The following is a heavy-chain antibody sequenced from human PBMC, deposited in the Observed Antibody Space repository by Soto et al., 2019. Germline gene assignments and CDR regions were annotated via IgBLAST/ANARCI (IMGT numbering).Heavy chain of an antibody. D-gene: IGHD2-8*01. CDR1: GFTFSSHW. J-gene: IGHJ5*02. V-gene: IGHV3-7*01. CDR3: ATSMRHTLNP. Sequence: EVQVVESGGGLVQPGGSLRLSCAASGFTFSSHWMTWVRQVPGKGLEWVANINQDGSDQYYVDSVKGRFTISRDNAKNSLCLHMTSLRVEHTAVYYCATSMRHTLNPWGQGTPITVSS. CDR2: INQDGSDQ.